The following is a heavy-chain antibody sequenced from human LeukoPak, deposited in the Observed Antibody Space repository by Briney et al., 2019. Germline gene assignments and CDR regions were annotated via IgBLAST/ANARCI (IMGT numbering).Heavy chain of an antibody. CDR1: GFTFSSYG. CDR3: ANDLRAGVVAARGFFDY. CDR2: ISGSGGST. Sequence: GGSLSLSCAASGFTFSSYGSSWVRQAPGKGLEWLSAISGSGGSTYYADSVKGRFTISRDNSKKTLHLQINSLRAEDTAVYYCANDLRAGVVAARGFFDYWGPGTLVTVSS. D-gene: IGHD2-15*01. V-gene: IGHV3-23*01. J-gene: IGHJ4*02.